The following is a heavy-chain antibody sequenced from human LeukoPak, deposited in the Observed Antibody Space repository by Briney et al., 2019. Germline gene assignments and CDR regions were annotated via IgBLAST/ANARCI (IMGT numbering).Heavy chain of an antibody. D-gene: IGHD3-9*01. CDR2: IIPIFGTA. V-gene: IGHV1-69*01. CDR1: GGTFSSYA. J-gene: IGHJ4*02. CDR3: ASTALYYDILTGYYDD. Sequence: SVKLSCKASGGTFSSYAISWVRQAPGQGLEWMGGIIPIFGTANYAQKFQGRVTITADESTSTAYMEQSSVRSEDTPVYYCASTALYYDILTGYYDDGGEGTLVTVSS.